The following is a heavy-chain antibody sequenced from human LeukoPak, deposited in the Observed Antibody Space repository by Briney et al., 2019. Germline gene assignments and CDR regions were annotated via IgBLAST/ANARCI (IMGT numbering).Heavy chain of an antibody. V-gene: IGHV3-23*01. CDR2: ISGSGGST. CDR1: GFTFSSYA. CDR3: AKGGYCDYPVRRYYYYGMDV. Sequence: PGGSLRLSCAASGFTFSSYARSWVRQAPGKGLGWVLAISGSGGSTHNADSVNGRFTISRNNSKNTLYLQINTLRAEDTAVYYCAKGGYCDYPVRRYYYYGMDVWGQGTTVTVSS. J-gene: IGHJ6*02. D-gene: IGHD4-17*01.